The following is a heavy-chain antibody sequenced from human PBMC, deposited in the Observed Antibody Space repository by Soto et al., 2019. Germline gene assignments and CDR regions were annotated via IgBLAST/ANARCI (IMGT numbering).Heavy chain of an antibody. CDR1: GGTFSSYA. Sequence: ASVKVSCKASGGTFSSYAISWVRQAPGQGLEWMGGIIPIFGTANYAQRFQGRVTITADESTSTAYMELSSLRSEDTAVYYCARDQNYDILTYLDYWGQGTLVTVSS. CDR2: IIPIFGTA. D-gene: IGHD3-9*01. CDR3: ARDQNYDILTYLDY. J-gene: IGHJ4*02. V-gene: IGHV1-69*13.